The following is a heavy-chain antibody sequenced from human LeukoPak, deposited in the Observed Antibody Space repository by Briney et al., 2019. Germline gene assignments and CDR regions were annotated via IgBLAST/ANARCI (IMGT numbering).Heavy chain of an antibody. D-gene: IGHD6-13*01. CDR1: GFTFSSFW. Sequence: PGGSLRLSCAASGFTFSSFWMTWVRQAPGKGLEWVATIKQEGSEKYYVDSVKGRFTISRDDAKNSLFLQVNSLRAEDTAVYYCARGGFTSSWYWVYWGPGTLVTVSS. V-gene: IGHV3-7*01. CDR3: ARGGFTSSWYWVY. J-gene: IGHJ4*02. CDR2: IKQEGSEK.